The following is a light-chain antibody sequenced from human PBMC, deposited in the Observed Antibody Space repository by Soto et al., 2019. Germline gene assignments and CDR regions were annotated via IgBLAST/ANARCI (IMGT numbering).Light chain of an antibody. J-gene: IGLJ3*02. V-gene: IGLV2-8*01. CDR1: SSDVGAYNY. CDR3: TSYAGSNIWV. CDR2: EVT. Sequence: QSALTQPPSASGSPGQSVTISCTGTSSDVGAYNYVSWYQQYPGKAPKLMICEVTKRPSGVPDRFSGSKSDKTASLTVSGLQPEDEADYYCTSYAGSNIWVFGGGTKLTVL.